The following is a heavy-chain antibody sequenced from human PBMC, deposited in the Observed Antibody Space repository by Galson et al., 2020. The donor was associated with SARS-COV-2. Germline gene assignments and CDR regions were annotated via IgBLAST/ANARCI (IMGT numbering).Heavy chain of an antibody. J-gene: IGHJ4*02. Sequence: ASVKVSCAASGFTFSYYSMNWVRQAPGKGLEWVSSISSSSIYIYYADSVKGRFTISRDNSKNTLYLQMNSLRAEDTAVYYCASSSWYGAPFDYWGQGTLVTVSS. CDR1: GFTFSYYS. V-gene: IGHV3-21*01. CDR3: ASSSWYGAPFDY. CDR2: ISSSSIYI. D-gene: IGHD6-13*01.